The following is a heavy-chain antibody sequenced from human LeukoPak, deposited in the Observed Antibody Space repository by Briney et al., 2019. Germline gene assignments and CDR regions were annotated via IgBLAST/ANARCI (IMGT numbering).Heavy chain of an antibody. Sequence: GGSLRLSCAASGFTFSSYGMHWVRQAPGKGLEWVAVIWYDGSNKYYADSVKGRFTISRDNSKNTLYLQMSSLRAEDTAVYYCAKGKNSWPYYYYYGMDVWGQGTTVTVSS. J-gene: IGHJ6*02. CDR1: GFTFSSYG. CDR2: IWYDGSNK. D-gene: IGHD6-13*01. CDR3: AKGKNSWPYYYYYGMDV. V-gene: IGHV3-33*06.